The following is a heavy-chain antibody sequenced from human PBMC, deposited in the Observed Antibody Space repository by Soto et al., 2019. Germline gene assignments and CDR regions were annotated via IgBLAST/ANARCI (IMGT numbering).Heavy chain of an antibody. J-gene: IGHJ6*02. Sequence: GGSLRLSCAASGFTFSSYSMNWVRQAPGKGLEWVSSISSSSSYIYYADSVKGRFTISRDNAKNSLYLQMNSLRAEDTAVYYCAREVTVFGVIIPTPMDVWGQGTTVTVSS. D-gene: IGHD3-3*01. V-gene: IGHV3-21*01. CDR2: ISSSSSYI. CDR3: AREVTVFGVIIPTPMDV. CDR1: GFTFSSYS.